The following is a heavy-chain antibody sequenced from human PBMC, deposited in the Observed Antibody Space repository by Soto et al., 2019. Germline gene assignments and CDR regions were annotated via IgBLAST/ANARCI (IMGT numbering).Heavy chain of an antibody. CDR3: ARDGLKGISRHYYYYMDV. J-gene: IGHJ6*03. D-gene: IGHD2-15*01. Sequence: QVQLVQSGAEVKKPGASVKVSCKASGYTFTSYAMHWVRQAPGQRLEWMGWINAGNGNTKYSQKFQGRVTITRDTSASTAYMELSSLRSEYTAVYYCARDGLKGISRHYYYYMDVWGKGTTVTVSS. CDR1: GYTFTSYA. CDR2: INAGNGNT. V-gene: IGHV1-3*01.